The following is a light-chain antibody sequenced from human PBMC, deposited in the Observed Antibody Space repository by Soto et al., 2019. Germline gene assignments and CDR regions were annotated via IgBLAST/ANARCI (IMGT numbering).Light chain of an antibody. V-gene: IGKV3-20*01. J-gene: IGKJ4*01. CDR1: QSVSSSY. CDR2: GAS. Sequence: EIVLKQSPGSLSLSPGERATLSCRASQSVSSSYLAWYQQKPGQAPRLLIYGASSRATGIPDRFSGSGSGTDFTLSISRLEPEDFAVYYCQQYAYSLTFGGGTKVDIK. CDR3: QQYAYSLT.